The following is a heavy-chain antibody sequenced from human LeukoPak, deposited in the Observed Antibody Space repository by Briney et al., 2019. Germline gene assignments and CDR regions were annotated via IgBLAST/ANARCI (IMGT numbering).Heavy chain of an antibody. V-gene: IGHV3-23*01. J-gene: IGHJ2*01. CDR1: GFTFTNNF. CDR2: ISGGGGTT. CDR3: AKVSDINWYFDL. Sequence: GGSLRLSCAASGFTFTNNFMSWVRQAPGKGLEWVSGISGGGGTTYYADSVKGRFTVSRDNSKNTLFLQMNSLRAEDTAAYYCAKVSDINWYFDLWGRGTLVTVSS. D-gene: IGHD3-9*01.